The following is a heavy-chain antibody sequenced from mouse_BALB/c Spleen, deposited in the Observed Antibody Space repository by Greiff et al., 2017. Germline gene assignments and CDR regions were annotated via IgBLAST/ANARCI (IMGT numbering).Heavy chain of an antibody. J-gene: IGHJ4*01. CDR3: AKHDGSSYYYYAMDY. CDR2: IWGGGST. Sequence: VKLVESGPGLVAPSQCLSITCTVSGFSLTDYGVSWIRQPPGKGLEWLGVIWGGGSTYYNSALKSRLSISKDNSKSQVFLKMNSLQTDDTAMYYCAKHDGSSYYYYAMDYWGQGTSVTVSS. CDR1: GFSLTDYG. D-gene: IGHD1-1*01. V-gene: IGHV2-6-5*01.